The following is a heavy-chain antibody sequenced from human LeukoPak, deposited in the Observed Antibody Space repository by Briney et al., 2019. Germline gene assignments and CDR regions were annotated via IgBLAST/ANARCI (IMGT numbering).Heavy chain of an antibody. CDR3: VAEVIEVTMGDY. Sequence: GASVKVSCKVSGHSLSGLSIHWVRQAPGKGLEWMGGFDIEDAETIYAQEFEGRVIMTEDTATETACMELSSLKSEDTAVYYCVAEVIEVTMGDYWGQGTLVTVSS. CDR2: FDIEDAET. CDR1: GHSLSGLS. D-gene: IGHD4-11*01. V-gene: IGHV1-24*01. J-gene: IGHJ4*02.